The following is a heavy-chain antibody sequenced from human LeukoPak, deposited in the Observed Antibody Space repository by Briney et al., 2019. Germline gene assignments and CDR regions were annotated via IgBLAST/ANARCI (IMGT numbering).Heavy chain of an antibody. V-gene: IGHV1-2*02. CDR3: ARDYDILNGLFDY. CDR1: GCTFTGYY. Sequence: GASVKVSCKASGCTFTGYYMHWVRQAPGQGLEWMGWINPHSGGTNYVQKLQGRVTMTTDTSTSTAYMELRSLRSDDTAVYYCARDYDILNGLFDYWGQGTLVTVSS. J-gene: IGHJ4*02. CDR2: INPHSGGT. D-gene: IGHD3-9*01.